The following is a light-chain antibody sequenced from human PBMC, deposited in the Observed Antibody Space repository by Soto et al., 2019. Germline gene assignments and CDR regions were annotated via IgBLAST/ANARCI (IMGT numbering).Light chain of an antibody. CDR2: KAS. Sequence: DIQMTQSPSTLSASVGDRVTITCRASQSISSWLAWYQQKPGKAPKLLIYKASSLESGVPSRFSGSGSGTEFTLPISSLQPDDFATYYCQQHNSYSPSTFGQGTKVEIK. J-gene: IGKJ1*01. CDR3: QQHNSYSPST. V-gene: IGKV1-5*03. CDR1: QSISSW.